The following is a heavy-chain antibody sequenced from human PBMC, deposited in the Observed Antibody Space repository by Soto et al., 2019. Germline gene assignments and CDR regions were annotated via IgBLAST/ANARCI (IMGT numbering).Heavy chain of an antibody. D-gene: IGHD3-10*01. CDR2: IIPILGIA. Sequence: GASVKVSCKASGGTFSSYTISWVRQAPGQGLEWMGRIIPILGIANYAQKFQGRVTITADKSTSTAYMELSSLRSEDTAVYYCARASDKGGMVRGGIDYWGQGTLVTVSS. J-gene: IGHJ4*02. CDR1: GGTFSSYT. V-gene: IGHV1-69*02. CDR3: ARASDKGGMVRGGIDY.